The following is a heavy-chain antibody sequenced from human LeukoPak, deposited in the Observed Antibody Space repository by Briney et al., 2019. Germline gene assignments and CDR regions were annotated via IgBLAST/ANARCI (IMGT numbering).Heavy chain of an antibody. CDR1: GFTLSSHR. J-gene: IGHJ3*02. D-gene: IGHD1-1*01. CDR3: ARDGGWPGYFDI. Sequence: GGSLRLSCGASGFTLSSHRMTWVRQTPGKGLEWVSPIFSGGDTSYTDSVKGRFTISRDHSNNTLYLQMNRLRAEDTAIYYCARDGGWPGYFDIWGQGTLVTVSS. CDR2: IFSGGDT. V-gene: IGHV3-53*01.